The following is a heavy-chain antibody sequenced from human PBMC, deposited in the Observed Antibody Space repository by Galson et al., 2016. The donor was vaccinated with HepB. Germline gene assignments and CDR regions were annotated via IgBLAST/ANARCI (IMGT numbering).Heavy chain of an antibody. Sequence: QSGAEVTKPGESLKISCQGSGYSFTTFWIGWVRQMPGKGLEWMGIIYPGDSDTRYNTSFEGQVTMSVDKSISTAYLQWSSLKASDTAMYYCAISALYCGSRSCLYYYYGMDDWGQGTTFTVS. J-gene: IGHJ6*02. V-gene: IGHV5-51*01. CDR2: IYPGDSDT. CDR1: GYSFTTFW. CDR3: AISALYCGSRSCLYYYYGMDD. D-gene: IGHD2-2*01.